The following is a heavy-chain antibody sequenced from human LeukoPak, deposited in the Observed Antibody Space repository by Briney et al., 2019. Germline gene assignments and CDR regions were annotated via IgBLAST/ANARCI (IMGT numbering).Heavy chain of an antibody. D-gene: IGHD2-2*01. CDR1: DGSISGYY. CDR3: ARESPAPDY. J-gene: IGHJ4*02. V-gene: IGHV4-59*01. Sequence: SETLSLTCAVSDGSISGYYWSWVRQPPGKGLEWIGYVHHSGTTHYSGTTHYNPSLESRVTISMDTSKNQFSLSLTSVTAADTAVYYCARESPAPDYWGQGTLVTVSS. CDR2: VHHSGTTHYSGTT.